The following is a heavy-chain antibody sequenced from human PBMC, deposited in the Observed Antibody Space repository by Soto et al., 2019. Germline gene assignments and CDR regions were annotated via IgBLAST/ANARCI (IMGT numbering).Heavy chain of an antibody. CDR3: ARGAYYYGSGSWNDDAFDI. V-gene: IGHV3-13*01. CDR1: GLTFSGYD. Sequence: GGSLRLSCAASGLTFSGYDMQWVRQAKGKGLEWVSAIGTAGDTYYPGSVKGRFTISRENAKNSLYLQMNSLRAEDTAVYYCARGAYYYGSGSWNDDAFDIWGQGTMVTVSS. CDR2: IGTAGDT. J-gene: IGHJ3*02. D-gene: IGHD3-10*01.